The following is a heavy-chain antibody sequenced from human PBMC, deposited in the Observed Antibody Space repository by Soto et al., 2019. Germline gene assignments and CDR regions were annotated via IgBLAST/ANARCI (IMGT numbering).Heavy chain of an antibody. CDR3: ARGSDYDILTGYWAY. CDR1: GGSISSSNW. D-gene: IGHD3-9*01. V-gene: IGHV4-4*02. J-gene: IGHJ4*02. Sequence: SETLSLTCAVSGGSISSSNWWSWVRQPPGKGLELIGEIYHSGSTNYNPSLKSRVTISVDKSKNQFSLKLGSVTAADTAVYYCARGSDYDILTGYWAYWGQGTLVTVSS. CDR2: IYHSGST.